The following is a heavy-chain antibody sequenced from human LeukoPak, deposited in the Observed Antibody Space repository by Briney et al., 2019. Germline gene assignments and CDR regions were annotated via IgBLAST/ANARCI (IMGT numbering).Heavy chain of an antibody. D-gene: IGHD2-8*01. V-gene: IGHV3-7*05. CDR1: GFTFSSYW. CDR2: IKQDGSEK. Sequence: GRSLRLSCAASGFTFSSYWMSWVRQAPGKRLEWVANIKQDGSEKYYVDSVKGRFTISRDNAKNSLYLQMNSLRAEDTAVYYCGRDFNGGFDYWGQGTLVTVSA. J-gene: IGHJ4*02. CDR3: GRDFNGGFDY.